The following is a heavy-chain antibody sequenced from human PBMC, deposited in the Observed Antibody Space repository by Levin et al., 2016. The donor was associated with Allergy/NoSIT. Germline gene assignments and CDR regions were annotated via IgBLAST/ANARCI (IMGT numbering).Heavy chain of an antibody. CDR3: ARGPNIVVVTAIGPYFDY. CDR1: GGSISSSSYY. D-gene: IGHD2-21*02. J-gene: IGHJ4*02. Sequence: GSLRLSCTVSGGSISSSSYYWGWIRQPPGKGLEWIGSIYYSGSTYYNPSLKSRVTISVDTSKNQFSLKLSSVTAADTAVYYCARGPNIVVVTAIGPYFDYWGQGTLVTVSS. V-gene: IGHV4-39*07. CDR2: IYYSGST.